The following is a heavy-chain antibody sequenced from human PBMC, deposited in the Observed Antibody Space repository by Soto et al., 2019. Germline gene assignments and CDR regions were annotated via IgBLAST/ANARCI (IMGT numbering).Heavy chain of an antibody. CDR3: MGPLALYCSSTSCPGFDY. CDR2: ISGSGGST. V-gene: IGHV3-23*01. CDR1: GFTFSSYA. Sequence: PGGSLRLSCAASGFTFSSYAMSWVRQAPGKGLEWVSAISGSGGSTYYADSVKGRFTISRDNSKNTLYLQMNSLRAEDTAVYYCMGPLALYCSSTSCPGFDYWGQGTLVTVSS. D-gene: IGHD2-2*01. J-gene: IGHJ4*02.